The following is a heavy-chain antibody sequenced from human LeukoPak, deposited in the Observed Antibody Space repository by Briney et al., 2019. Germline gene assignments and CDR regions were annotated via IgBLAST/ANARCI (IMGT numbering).Heavy chain of an antibody. CDR1: GFTFSSYS. CDR2: ISSSSSYI. V-gene: IGHV3-21*04. D-gene: IGHD4-17*01. Sequence: GGSLRLSCAASGFTFSSYSMNWVRQAPGKGLEWVSSISSSSSYIYYADSVKGRFTISRDNSKNTLYLQMSSLRADDTAVYYCVRRSVTTFDYWGQGTLVTVSS. J-gene: IGHJ4*02. CDR3: VRRSVTTFDY.